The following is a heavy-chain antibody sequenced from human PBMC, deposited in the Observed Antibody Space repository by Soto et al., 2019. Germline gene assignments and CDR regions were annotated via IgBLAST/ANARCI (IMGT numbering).Heavy chain of an antibody. CDR2: IYYSGST. CDR3: ARYIAARPLKAFDY. D-gene: IGHD6-6*01. Sequence: SETLSLTCTVSGGSISSGDYYWSWIRQPPGKGLEWIGYIYYSGSTYYNPSLKSRVTISVDTSKNQFSLKLSSVTAADTAVYYCARYIAARPLKAFDYWGQGTPVTVS. CDR1: GGSISSGDYY. V-gene: IGHV4-30-4*01. J-gene: IGHJ4*02.